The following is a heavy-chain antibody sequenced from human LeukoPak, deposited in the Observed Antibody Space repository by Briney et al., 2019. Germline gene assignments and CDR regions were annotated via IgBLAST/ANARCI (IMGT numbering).Heavy chain of an antibody. CDR1: GGSISSYY. CDR3: ARHVSGYSSGWTFDH. J-gene: IGHJ4*02. D-gene: IGHD6-19*01. V-gene: IGHV4-59*08. Sequence: SETLSLTCTVSGGSISSYYWSWIRQPPGKGLEWIGYIYHSGSTNYNPSLKSRVTISVDTSKNQFSLKLSSVTAADTAVYYCARHVSGYSSGWTFDHWGQGTLVSVSS. CDR2: IYHSGST.